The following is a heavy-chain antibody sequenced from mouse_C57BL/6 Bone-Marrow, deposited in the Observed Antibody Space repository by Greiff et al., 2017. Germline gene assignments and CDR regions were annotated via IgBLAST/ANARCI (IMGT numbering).Heavy chain of an antibody. CDR3: TRDGVLFFDY. CDR1: GFTFSSYA. Sequence: EVKVEESGGGLVKPGGSLKLSCAASGFTFSSYAMSWVRQTPEKRLEWVAYISSGGDYIYYADTVKGRFTISRDNARNTLYLQMSSLKSEDTAMYYCTRDGVLFFDYWGQGTTLTVSS. J-gene: IGHJ2*01. D-gene: IGHD1-1*02. V-gene: IGHV5-9-1*02. CDR2: ISSGGDYI.